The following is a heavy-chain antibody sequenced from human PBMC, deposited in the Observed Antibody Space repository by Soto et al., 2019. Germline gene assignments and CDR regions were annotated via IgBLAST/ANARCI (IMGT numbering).Heavy chain of an antibody. CDR1: GFTFSSYA. J-gene: IGHJ3*02. CDR2: ISYDGSNK. Sequence: QGQLVESGGGVVQPGRSLRLSCAASGFTFSSYAMHWVRQAPGKGLEWVAVISYDGSNKYYADSVKGRFTISRDNSKNTLYLQMNSLRAEDTAVYYCARDAFDIWGQGTMVTVSS. CDR3: ARDAFDI. V-gene: IGHV3-30-3*01.